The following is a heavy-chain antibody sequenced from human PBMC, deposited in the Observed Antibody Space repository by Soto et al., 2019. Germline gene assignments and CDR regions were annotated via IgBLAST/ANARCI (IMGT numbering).Heavy chain of an antibody. D-gene: IGHD5-12*01. V-gene: IGHV1-69*08. J-gene: IGHJ4*02. CDR1: GGTFSSYT. CDR3: GRDSGDGYNPPDSDC. Sequence: QFQLVQSGAEVKKPGSSVKVSCKASGGTFSSYTISWVRQAPGQGLEWMGRIIPILGIANYAQKYQGRVTINAHKSTGTDYMELSSLRSVDTAVYYCGRDSGDGYNPPDSDCWGQGTLVTVSS. CDR2: IIPILGIA.